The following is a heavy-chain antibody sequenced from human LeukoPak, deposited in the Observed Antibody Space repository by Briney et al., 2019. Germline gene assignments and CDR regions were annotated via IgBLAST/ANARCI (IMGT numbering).Heavy chain of an antibody. Sequence: ASVKVSCKASGYTFTSYGIRWVRQDPGLGLEWMGWVSAYNGNTNYLQKLQGRVTMTTDTSTSTAYMELRSLRSDDTAVYYCARAPADFWSGYSDYWGQGTLVTVSS. V-gene: IGHV1-18*01. CDR1: GYTFTSYG. D-gene: IGHD3-3*01. CDR2: VSAYNGNT. J-gene: IGHJ4*02. CDR3: ARAPADFWSGYSDY.